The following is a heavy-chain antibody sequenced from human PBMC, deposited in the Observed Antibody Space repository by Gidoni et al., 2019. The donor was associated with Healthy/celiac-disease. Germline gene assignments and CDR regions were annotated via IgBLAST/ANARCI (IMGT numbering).Heavy chain of an antibody. D-gene: IGHD5-18*01. V-gene: IGHV3-23*01. Sequence: EVQLLESGGGLVQPGGSLRLSGAAAGFPFSSYAMSWVRQAPGKGREWVSAISGSGGSTYYADSVKGRFTISRDNSKNTLYLQMNSLRAEDTAVYYCAKGGSGLWLRKGFALFDYWGQGTLVTVSS. J-gene: IGHJ4*02. CDR1: GFPFSSYA. CDR3: AKGGSGLWLRKGFALFDY. CDR2: ISGSGGST.